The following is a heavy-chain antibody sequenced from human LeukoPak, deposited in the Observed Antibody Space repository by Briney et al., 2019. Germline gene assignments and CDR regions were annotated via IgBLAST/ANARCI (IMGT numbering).Heavy chain of an antibody. CDR3: ARRQWLVQSYYYYYMDV. J-gene: IGHJ6*03. D-gene: IGHD6-19*01. V-gene: IGHV3-74*01. Sequence: GGSLRLSCAASGFTFSNYWMHWVRQAPGKGLVWVSRINSDGINTSYADSVKGRFTISRDNAKNSLYLQMNSLRAEDTALYYCARRQWLVQSYYYYYMDVWGKGTTVTVSS. CDR2: INSDGINT. CDR1: GFTFSNYW.